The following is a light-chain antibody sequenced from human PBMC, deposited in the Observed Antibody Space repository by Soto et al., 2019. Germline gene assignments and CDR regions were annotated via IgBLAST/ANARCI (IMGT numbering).Light chain of an antibody. Sequence: IVMTQSAVTLSVSPGERATLSCRASQSVSSNLAWYQQKPGQAPGLLIYGAFTRATGIPARFSGTGSGTEFTLTICSLQSEDFALYYCQQYNDWPRTFGQGTKVDIK. J-gene: IGKJ1*01. V-gene: IGKV3-15*01. CDR3: QQYNDWPRT. CDR2: GAF. CDR1: QSVSSN.